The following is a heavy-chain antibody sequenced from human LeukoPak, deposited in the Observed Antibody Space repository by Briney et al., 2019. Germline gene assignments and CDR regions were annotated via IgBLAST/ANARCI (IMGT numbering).Heavy chain of an antibody. CDR3: ARERGDAFDI. Sequence: SETLSLTCTVSGGSISSYYWSWIRQPPGKGLEWIGYIYYSGSTNYNPSLKSRVTISVDTSKNQFSLKLSSVTAADTAVYYCARERGDAFDICGQGTMVTVSS. CDR1: GGSISSYY. CDR2: IYYSGST. D-gene: IGHD5-12*01. J-gene: IGHJ3*02. V-gene: IGHV4-59*01.